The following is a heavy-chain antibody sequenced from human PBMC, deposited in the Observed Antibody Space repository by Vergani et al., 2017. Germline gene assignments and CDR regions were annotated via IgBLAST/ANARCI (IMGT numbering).Heavy chain of an antibody. CDR2: INHSGST. CDR1: GGSFSGYY. V-gene: IGHV4-34*01. D-gene: IGHD2-2*01. CDR3: ARWDCSSTSCYHYYYMDV. J-gene: IGHJ6*03. Sequence: QVQLQQWGAGLLKPSETLSLTCAVYGGSFSGYYWSWIRQPPGKGLEWIGEINHSGSTNYNPSLKSRVTISVDTSKNQFSLKVSSVTAADTAVYYCARWDCSSTSCYHYYYMDVWGKGTTVTVSS.